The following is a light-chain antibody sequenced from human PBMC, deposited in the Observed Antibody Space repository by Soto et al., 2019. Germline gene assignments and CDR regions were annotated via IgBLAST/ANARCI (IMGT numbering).Light chain of an antibody. V-gene: IGKV3-20*01. CDR3: QQYCSSPIT. CDR2: GAS. J-gene: IGKJ5*01. CDR1: PSVSSSY. Sequence: EIVLTQSPGTLSLSPGERATLSCRASPSVSSSYLAWYQQKPGQAPRLLIYGASSSATGIPDRFSASGSGTDFTLTISTLEPEDFAVYYWQQYCSSPITFGQGRRLEIK.